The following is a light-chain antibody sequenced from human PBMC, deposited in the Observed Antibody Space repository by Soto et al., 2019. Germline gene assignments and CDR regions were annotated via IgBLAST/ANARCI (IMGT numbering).Light chain of an antibody. CDR3: QQYNNWPPWT. Sequence: DVLMAQSADSVARSLGERAPINCTSSQNLLYSSNNNNYLAWYQQKPGQPPKLLLYWASTRESGVPDRFSGSGSGTEFTLTISSLQSEDFAVYYCQQYNNWPPWTVGQGTKVDNK. V-gene: IGKV4-1*01. CDR2: WAS. CDR1: QNLLYSSNNNNY. J-gene: IGKJ1*01.